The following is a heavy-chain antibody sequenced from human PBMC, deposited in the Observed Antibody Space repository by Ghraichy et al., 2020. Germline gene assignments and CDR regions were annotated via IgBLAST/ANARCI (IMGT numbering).Heavy chain of an antibody. CDR1: GYTLTELS. Sequence: ASVKVSCKVSGYTLTELSMHWVRQAPGKGLEWMGGFDPEDGETIYAQKFQGRVTITRDTSASTAYMELSSLRSEDTAVYYCARGYYDFWSGYSTNWFDPWGQGTLVTVSS. D-gene: IGHD3-3*01. CDR3: ARGYYDFWSGYSTNWFDP. V-gene: IGHV1-24*01. CDR2: FDPEDGET. J-gene: IGHJ5*02.